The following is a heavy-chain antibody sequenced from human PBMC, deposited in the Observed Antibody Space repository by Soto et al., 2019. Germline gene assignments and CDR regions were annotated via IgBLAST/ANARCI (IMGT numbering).Heavy chain of an antibody. CDR2: ISGSGGST. J-gene: IGHJ2*01. D-gene: IGHD4-17*01. V-gene: IGHV3-23*01. Sequence: EVQLLESGGGLVQPGGSLRLSCAASGFTFSSYAMRWVRQAPGKGLEWVSAISGSGGSTYYADSVKGRFTISRDNSKNTLYLQMNSLRAEDTAVYRCVTVTNGWYFDLWGRGTLVTVSS. CDR1: GFTFSSYA. CDR3: VTVTNGWYFDL.